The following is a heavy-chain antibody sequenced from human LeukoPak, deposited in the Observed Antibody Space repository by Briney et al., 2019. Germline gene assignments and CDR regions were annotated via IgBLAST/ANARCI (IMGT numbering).Heavy chain of an antibody. Sequence: GWSLRLSCAASGFTFSSYWMHWVRQAPGKGLVWVSRTNSDGSSTSYADSVKGRFTISRDNAKNTLYLQMNSLRAEDTAVYYCARDGYSCYDYFDYWGQGTLVTVSS. J-gene: IGHJ4*02. V-gene: IGHV3-74*01. CDR2: TNSDGSST. D-gene: IGHD5-12*01. CDR1: GFTFSSYW. CDR3: ARDGYSCYDYFDY.